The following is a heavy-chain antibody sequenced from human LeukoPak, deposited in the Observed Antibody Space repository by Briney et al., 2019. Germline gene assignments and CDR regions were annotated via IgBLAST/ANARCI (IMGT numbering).Heavy chain of an antibody. Sequence: GGSLRLSCAASGFTFSSYAMNWVRQAPGKGLEWVSTIRNNGGSTHYADSVRGRFTISRDNSKNTLYLQMNSLRAEDTAVYYCAKVSVQDYGGTYYFDYWAREPWSPSPQ. CDR2: IRNNGGST. J-gene: IGHJ4*02. CDR1: GFTFSSYA. D-gene: IGHD4-23*01. V-gene: IGHV3-23*01. CDR3: AKVSVQDYGGTYYFDY.